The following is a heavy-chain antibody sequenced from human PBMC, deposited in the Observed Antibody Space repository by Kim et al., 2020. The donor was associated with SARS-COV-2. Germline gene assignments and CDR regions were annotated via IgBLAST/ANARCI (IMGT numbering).Heavy chain of an antibody. J-gene: IGHJ4*02. CDR2: ISGRGNSI. Sequence: GGSLRLSCAASGFTFSSFPMSWVRQAPGKGLEWVSSISGRGNSIFYADSGKGRLTVSRDNINNTLNLEMNSLRVEDTAVYYCAKSTSSAYYYTTGDFDSWGQETLVTVSS. CDR1: GFTFSSFP. CDR3: AKSTSSAYYYTTGDFDS. D-gene: IGHD3-22*01. V-gene: IGHV3-23*01.